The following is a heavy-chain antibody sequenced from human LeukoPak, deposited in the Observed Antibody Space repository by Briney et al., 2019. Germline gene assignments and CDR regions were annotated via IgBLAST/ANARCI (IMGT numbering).Heavy chain of an antibody. CDR2: IIPIFGIA. V-gene: IGHV1-69*04. CDR1: GGTFSSYA. CDR3: AGAHSSSWYWYNWFDP. Sequence: SVKVSCKASGGTFSSYAISWVRQAPGQGLEWMGRIIPIFGIANYAQKFQGRVTITADKSTSTAYMELSSLRSEDTAVYYCAGAHSSSWYWYNWFDPWGQGTLVTVSS. J-gene: IGHJ5*02. D-gene: IGHD6-13*01.